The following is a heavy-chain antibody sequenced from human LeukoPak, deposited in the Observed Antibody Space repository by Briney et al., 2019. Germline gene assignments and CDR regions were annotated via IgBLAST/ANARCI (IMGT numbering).Heavy chain of an antibody. CDR3: AKDPPYLFPY. CDR2: INYNDGRT. Sequence: GGSLRLSCAASGFTLSSYSMHWVRQAPGKGLEYVSAINYNDGRTYYADSVKGRFTISRDNSKNTLYLQMNSLRAEDTAVYYCAKDPPYLFPYWGRGTLVTVSS. V-gene: IGHV3-64*02. J-gene: IGHJ4*02. CDR1: GFTLSSYS. D-gene: IGHD3-10*02.